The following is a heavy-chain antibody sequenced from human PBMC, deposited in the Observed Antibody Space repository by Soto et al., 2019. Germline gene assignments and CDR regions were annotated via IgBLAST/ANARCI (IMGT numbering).Heavy chain of an antibody. Sequence: QVRLVQSGAEVKKPGSSVKVSCKASGGTFSSYTISWVRQAPGQGLEWMGRIIPILGIANYAQKFQGRVTITADKSTSTAYMELSSLRSEDTAVYYCARDLGSGHTDYWGQGTLVTVSS. D-gene: IGHD3-16*01. CDR3: ARDLGSGHTDY. V-gene: IGHV1-69*08. CDR1: GGTFSSYT. CDR2: IIPILGIA. J-gene: IGHJ4*02.